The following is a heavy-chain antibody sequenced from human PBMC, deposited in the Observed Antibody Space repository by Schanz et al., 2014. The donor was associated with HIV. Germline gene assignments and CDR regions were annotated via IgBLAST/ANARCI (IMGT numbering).Heavy chain of an antibody. Sequence: EVQLVESGGGLVQPGGSLRLSCAASGFSFSSYWMYWVRQAPGKGLVWVSRINNDGSTTTYADSVKGRFTISRDNAKNTLYLQMNSLRAEDTAMYYCATTWRAMYGELDYWGQGTTVTVSS. CDR2: INNDGSTT. CDR1: GFSFSSYW. J-gene: IGHJ4*02. CDR3: ATTWRAMYGELDY. D-gene: IGHD4-17*01. V-gene: IGHV3-74*01.